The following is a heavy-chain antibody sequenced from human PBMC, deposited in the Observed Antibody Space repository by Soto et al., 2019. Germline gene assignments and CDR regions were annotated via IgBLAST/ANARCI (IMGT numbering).Heavy chain of an antibody. CDR1: GYTFTSFG. D-gene: IGHD2-15*01. V-gene: IGHV1-18*01. J-gene: IGHJ3*02. CDR3: ARDHRGGTDAFDI. Sequence: QVQLVQSGAEVKKPGASVKVSCKASGYTFTSFGISWVRQAPGQGLEWMGWISAYNGNTNYAENLQRRVNMPTNTSTSTAYMELRSLRSDDTGVYYCARDHRGGTDAFDIWGQGTMVTVSS. CDR2: ISAYNGNT.